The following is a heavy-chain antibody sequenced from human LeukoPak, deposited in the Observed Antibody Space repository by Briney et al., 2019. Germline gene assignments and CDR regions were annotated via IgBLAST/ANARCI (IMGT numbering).Heavy chain of an antibody. V-gene: IGHV4-30-2*01. CDR2: IHQSGGT. CDR3: ARDKQGSGYYRYYYYYGMDV. J-gene: IGHJ6*02. Sequence: SETLSLTCAVSGGSISSGGYSWSWIRQPPGKGLEWIGYIHQSGGTYYNPSLKSRVTISVDRSKNQFSLKLSSVTAADTAVYYCARDKQGSGYYRYYYYYGMDVWGQGTTVTVSS. D-gene: IGHD3-22*01. CDR1: GGSISSGGYS.